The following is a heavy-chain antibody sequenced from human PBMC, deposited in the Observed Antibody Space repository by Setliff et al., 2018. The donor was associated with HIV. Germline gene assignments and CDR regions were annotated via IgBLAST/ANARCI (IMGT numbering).Heavy chain of an antibody. V-gene: IGHV4-59*11. CDR1: GGSISNHW. CDR3: ARSTLGARGYAIPTPLEFDP. Sequence: PSETLSLTCAVSGGSISNHWWSWFRQPPGKGLEWIAYIQASGITNYKPSLKSRVSISVDTSKNQFSLKLSSVTAEDTAVYYCARSTLGARGYAIPTPLEFDPWGQGTLVTVSS. CDR2: IQASGIT. J-gene: IGHJ5*02. D-gene: IGHD2-21*01.